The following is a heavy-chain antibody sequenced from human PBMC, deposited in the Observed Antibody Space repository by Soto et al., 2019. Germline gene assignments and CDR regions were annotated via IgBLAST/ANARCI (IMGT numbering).Heavy chain of an antibody. J-gene: IGHJ5*02. Sequence: SETLSLTCTVSGGSISSGDYYWSWIRQPPGKGLEWIGYIYYSGSTYYNPSLKSRVTISVDTSKNQFSLKLSSVTAADTAVYYCARDRGDYSTSGNWFDPWGKGTLVTVSS. CDR2: IYYSGST. CDR1: GGSISSGDYY. D-gene: IGHD2-21*01. CDR3: ARDRGDYSTSGNWFDP. V-gene: IGHV4-30-4*01.